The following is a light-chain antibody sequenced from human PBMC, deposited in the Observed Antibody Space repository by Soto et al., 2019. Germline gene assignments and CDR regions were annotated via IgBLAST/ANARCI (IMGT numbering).Light chain of an antibody. V-gene: IGLV2-14*01. J-gene: IGLJ1*01. CDR2: DVS. Sequence: QSVLTQPASVSGSPGQSIAISCTGTSSDVGAYNYVSWYLQYPGKAPKLVIFDVSFRPSGVSNRFSGSKSGNTASLTISGLQADDEADYYCKSFTTSDTYVFGTGTKSPS. CDR1: SSDVGAYNY. CDR3: KSFTTSDTYV.